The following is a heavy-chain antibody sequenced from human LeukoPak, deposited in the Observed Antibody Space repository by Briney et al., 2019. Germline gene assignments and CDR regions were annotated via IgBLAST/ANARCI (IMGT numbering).Heavy chain of an antibody. J-gene: IGHJ3*02. CDR1: GGSISSYY. V-gene: IGHV4-59*12. CDR2: IYYSGST. D-gene: IGHD2-2*01. Sequence: SETLSLTCTVSGGSISSYYWSWIRQPPGKGLEWIGYIYYSGSTYYNPSLKSRVTISVDRSKNQFSLKLSSVTAADTAVYYCARVPYCSSTSCYGREDAFDIWGQGTMATVSS. CDR3: ARVPYCSSTSCYGREDAFDI.